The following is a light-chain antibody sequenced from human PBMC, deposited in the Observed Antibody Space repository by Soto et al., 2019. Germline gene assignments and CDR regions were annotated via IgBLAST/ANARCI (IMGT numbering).Light chain of an antibody. J-gene: IGKJ1*01. Sequence: EIVLTQSPGTLSLSAGERATLSCRASQSVNSNYFAWYQQKPGQPPRLLIYAASSRATGIPDRLSGSGSGTDLTLNTNRLEPEDFAVYDCQQIGNSPQTFGQGTKVEIK. CDR2: AAS. CDR1: QSVNSNY. V-gene: IGKV3-20*01. CDR3: QQIGNSPQT.